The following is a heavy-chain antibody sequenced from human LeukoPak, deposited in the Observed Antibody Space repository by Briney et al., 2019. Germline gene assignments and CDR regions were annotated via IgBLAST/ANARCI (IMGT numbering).Heavy chain of an antibody. D-gene: IGHD3-10*01. CDR3: ARGGLWFGELYYLDY. CDR2: IYYSGRT. CDR1: GGSISTYY. V-gene: IGHV4-59*12. Sequence: SETLSLTCTVSGGSISTYYWNWIRQPPGKGLEWIGYIYYSGRTNYNPSLKSRVTISVDTSKNQFSLKLSSVTAADTAVYYCARGGLWFGELYYLDYWGQGTLVTVSS. J-gene: IGHJ4*02.